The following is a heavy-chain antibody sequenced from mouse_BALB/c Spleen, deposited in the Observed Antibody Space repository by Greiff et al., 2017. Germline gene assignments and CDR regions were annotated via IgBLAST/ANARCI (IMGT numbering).Heavy chain of an antibody. D-gene: IGHD2-1*01. CDR3: ARQGGNYVGFAY. Sequence: QVQLKESGPGLVAPSQRLSITCTVSGFSITSYGVHWVRQPPGKGLEWLGVIWAGGSTNYNSALMSRLSISKDNSKSQVFLKMNSLQTDDTAMYYCARQGGNYVGFAYWGQGTLVTVSA. CDR1: GFSITSYG. V-gene: IGHV2-9*02. J-gene: IGHJ3*01. CDR2: IWAGGST.